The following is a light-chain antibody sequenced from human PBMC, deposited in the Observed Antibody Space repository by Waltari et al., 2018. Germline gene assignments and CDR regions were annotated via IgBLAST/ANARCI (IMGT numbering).Light chain of an antibody. CDR3: QQYYSIPWT. Sequence: DIVMTQSPDSLAVALGERATLNCKSSQNLLYTSNKTNSLPWYQQKPGQPPKLLIYWASTRQSGVPDRFGGSGSGTDFTLTISSLQAEDVALYYCQQYYSIPWTFGQGTKVEIK. V-gene: IGKV4-1*01. CDR1: QNLLYTSNKTNS. J-gene: IGKJ1*01. CDR2: WAS.